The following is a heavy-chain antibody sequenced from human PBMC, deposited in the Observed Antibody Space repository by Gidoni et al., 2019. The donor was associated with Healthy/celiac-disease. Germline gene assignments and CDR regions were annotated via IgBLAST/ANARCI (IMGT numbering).Heavy chain of an antibody. CDR3: AREVMVNAFDI. CDR2: ISSNGGST. V-gene: IGHV3-64*01. Sequence: EVQLVESGGGLVQPGGSLRLSCAAPGFTLSSYAMHWVRQAPGKGLEYVSAISSNGGSTYYANSVKGRFTISRDNSKNTLYLQMGSLRAEDMAVYYCAREVMVNAFDIWGQGTMVTVSS. J-gene: IGHJ3*02. CDR1: GFTLSSYA. D-gene: IGHD2-21*01.